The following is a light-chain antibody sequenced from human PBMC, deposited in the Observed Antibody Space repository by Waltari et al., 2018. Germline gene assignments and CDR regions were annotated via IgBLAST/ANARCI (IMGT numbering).Light chain of an antibody. J-gene: IGKJ5*01. CDR1: QSVSSY. V-gene: IGKV3-11*01. CDR2: EAS. CDR3: QQRSNWPPAIT. Sequence: EIVLTPSPATLSLSPGERATLPCRASQSVSSYLAWYQQKPGQAPRLLIYEASNRATGIPGRFSGSGSGTDFTLTISSLEPEDFAVYYWQQRSNWPPAITFGQGTRLEIK.